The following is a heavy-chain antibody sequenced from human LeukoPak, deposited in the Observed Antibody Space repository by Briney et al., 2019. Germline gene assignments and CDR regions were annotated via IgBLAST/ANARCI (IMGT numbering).Heavy chain of an antibody. CDR1: GGTFSTFG. CDR2: IIPMSGTV. D-gene: IGHD5-18*01. V-gene: IGHV1-69*06. CDR3: ARGQRGYSFSTSGFDY. Sequence: GASVKVSCKASGGTFSTFGISWVRQAPGQGLEWMGGIIPMSGTVNNAQKFQGRVTITADKSTGTAYMELSSLRSDDTAVYYCARGQRGYSFSTSGFDYWGQGTLVTVSS. J-gene: IGHJ4*02.